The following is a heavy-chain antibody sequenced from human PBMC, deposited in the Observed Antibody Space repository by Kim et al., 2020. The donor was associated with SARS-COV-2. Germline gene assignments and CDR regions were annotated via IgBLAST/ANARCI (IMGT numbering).Heavy chain of an antibody. CDR1: GFTFSSYS. Sequence: GGSLRLSCAASGFTFSSYSMNWVRQAPGKGLEWVSSISSSSSYIYYADSVKGRFTISRDNAKNSLYLQMNSLRAEDTAVYYCARERINHVGLDVWGQGTTVTVFS. CDR3: ARERINHVGLDV. CDR2: ISSSSSYI. V-gene: IGHV3-21*01. J-gene: IGHJ6*02. D-gene: IGHD2-15*01.